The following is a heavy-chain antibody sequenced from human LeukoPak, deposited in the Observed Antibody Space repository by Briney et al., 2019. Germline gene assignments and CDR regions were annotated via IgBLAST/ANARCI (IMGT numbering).Heavy chain of an antibody. J-gene: IGHJ5*02. Sequence: PGGSLRLSCAASGFIFGSYATNWVRQAPGKGLEWVSALSGNGAKTYYVDAAKGRFTISRDNSKNTLYLQMSSLRAEDTAVYYCTKDDGSYGFDHWGQGTLVTVSS. CDR1: GFIFGSYA. CDR2: LSGNGAKT. D-gene: IGHD5-18*01. V-gene: IGHV3-23*01. CDR3: TKDDGSYGFDH.